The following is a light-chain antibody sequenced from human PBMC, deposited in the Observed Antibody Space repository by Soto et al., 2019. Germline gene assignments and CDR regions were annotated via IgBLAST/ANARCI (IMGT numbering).Light chain of an antibody. Sequence: DIQMTQSPSTLSASPGDRVTITCRASQSISTWLAWYQQKPGKAPNLLIYKASSLESGVPSRFSGSCSWTEFTLTISSLQPDDFGSYYCQQYNSYWTFGQGTKVEIK. CDR3: QQYNSYWT. V-gene: IGKV1-5*03. CDR1: QSISTW. CDR2: KAS. J-gene: IGKJ1*01.